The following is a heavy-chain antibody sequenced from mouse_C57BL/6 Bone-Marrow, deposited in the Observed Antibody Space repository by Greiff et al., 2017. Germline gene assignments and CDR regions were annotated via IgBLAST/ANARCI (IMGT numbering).Heavy chain of an antibody. CDR3: ARPHYYGSSLDY. Sequence: QVQLQQPGAELVKPGASVKLSCKASGYTFTSYWMHWVKQRPGQGLEWIGMIHPNSGSTNYNEKFKSKATLTVDKSSSTAYLQLSSLTSEDSAVYYCARPHYYGSSLDYGGQGTTLTVSS. D-gene: IGHD1-1*01. CDR2: IHPNSGST. CDR1: GYTFTSYW. V-gene: IGHV1-64*01. J-gene: IGHJ2*01.